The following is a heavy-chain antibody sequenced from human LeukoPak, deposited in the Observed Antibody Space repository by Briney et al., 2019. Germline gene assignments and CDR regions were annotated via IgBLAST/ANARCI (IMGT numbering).Heavy chain of an antibody. CDR2: MSYEGSNK. D-gene: IGHD5-12*01. CDR1: GFTFSSYA. CDR3: ATGHSGFDYYFDF. Sequence: GRSLRLSCAASGFTFSSYAMHWVRQAPGKGLEWVAIMSYEGSNKYYADSVKGRFTISRDNSKNTLYLQTSSLRDEDTAVYYCATGHSGFDYYFDFWGQGTLVTVSS. J-gene: IGHJ4*02. V-gene: IGHV3-30-3*01.